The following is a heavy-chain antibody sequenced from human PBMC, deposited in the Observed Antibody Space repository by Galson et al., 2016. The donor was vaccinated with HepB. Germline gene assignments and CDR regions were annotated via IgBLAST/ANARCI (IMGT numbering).Heavy chain of an antibody. CDR1: RFTFSSHW. V-gene: IGHV3-7*01. Sequence: SLRLSCAASRFTFSSHWMSWVRQAPGKGLEWVANIKQDGSEKYYVDSVKGRFSISRDNGKDSHYLQMNSLRAEDTAVYYCAREYCSGGTCYSPGYWGQGTLVTVSS. J-gene: IGHJ4*02. D-gene: IGHD2-15*01. CDR3: AREYCSGGTCYSPGY. CDR2: IKQDGSEK.